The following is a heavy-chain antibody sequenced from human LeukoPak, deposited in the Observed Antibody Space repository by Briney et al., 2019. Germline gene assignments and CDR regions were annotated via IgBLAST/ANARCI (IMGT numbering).Heavy chain of an antibody. CDR1: GFTFSSYA. CDR2: ISGSGGST. Sequence: GGSLRLSRAASGFTFSSYAMSWVRQAPGKGLEWVSAISGSGGSTYYADSVKGRFTISRDNSKNTLYLQMNSLRAEDTAVYYCAKDYLYCTNGVCLLYYFDYWGQGTLVTVSS. D-gene: IGHD2-8*01. CDR3: AKDYLYCTNGVCLLYYFDY. J-gene: IGHJ4*02. V-gene: IGHV3-23*01.